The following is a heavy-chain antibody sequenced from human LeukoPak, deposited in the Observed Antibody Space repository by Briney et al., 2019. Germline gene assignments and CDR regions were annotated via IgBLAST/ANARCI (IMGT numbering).Heavy chain of an antibody. CDR2: IKQDGSEK. CDR3: ARDLEYYCDRRAPNWYFDL. J-gene: IGHJ2*01. Sequence: PGGSLRLSCAASGFTFSSYWMSWVRQAPGKGLEWVANIKQDGSEKYYVDSVKGRFTISRDNAKNSLYLQMNSLRAEDTAVYYCARDLEYYCDRRAPNWYFDLWGRGTLVTVSS. CDR1: GFTFSSYW. V-gene: IGHV3-7*01. D-gene: IGHD3-22*01.